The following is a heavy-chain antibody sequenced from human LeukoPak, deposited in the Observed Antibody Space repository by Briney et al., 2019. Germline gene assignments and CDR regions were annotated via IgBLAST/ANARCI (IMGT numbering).Heavy chain of an antibody. CDR2: ISAYSGNT. D-gene: IGHD2-2*01. CDR1: GYTFTSYG. V-gene: IGHV1-18*01. CDR3: ARVVTPRYCSTTSCYWKGWFDP. Sequence: GASVKVSCKASGYTFTSYGINWVRKAPGQGLEWMGWISAYSGNTNYAQKLQGRVTMTTDTSTSTAYMELRSLRSDDTAVYYCARVVTPRYCSTTSCYWKGWFDPWGQGTLVTVSS. J-gene: IGHJ5*02.